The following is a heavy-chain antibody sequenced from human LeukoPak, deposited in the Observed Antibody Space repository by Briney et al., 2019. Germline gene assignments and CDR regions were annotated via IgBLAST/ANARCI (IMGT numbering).Heavy chain of an antibody. V-gene: IGHV6-1*01. Sequence: SQTLSLTCAISEDTVSSNSATWNWIRQSPSRGLEWLGRTYYRSKWYNEYAESMKSRITINPDTSKNQFSLQLNSVTPEDTAVYYCTRDLGTFDYWGQGTLVTVSS. CDR1: EDTVSSNSAT. J-gene: IGHJ4*02. CDR3: TRDLGTFDY. D-gene: IGHD7-27*01. CDR2: TYYRSKWYN.